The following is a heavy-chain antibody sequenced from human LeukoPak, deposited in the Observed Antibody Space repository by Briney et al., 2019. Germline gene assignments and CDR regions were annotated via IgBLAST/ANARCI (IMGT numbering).Heavy chain of an antibody. J-gene: IGHJ4*02. Sequence: GASVKVSCKASGYTFLRYYLHWVRQAPGQGLEWMGIINPSGGSTSYAQKFQGRVTMTRDMSTNTVYVALSSLRSEDTAVYYCARGGFYYGSGSYQGLDYWGQGTLATVSS. CDR1: GYTFLRYY. D-gene: IGHD3-10*01. CDR3: ARGGFYYGSGSYQGLDY. V-gene: IGHV1-46*01. CDR2: INPSGGST.